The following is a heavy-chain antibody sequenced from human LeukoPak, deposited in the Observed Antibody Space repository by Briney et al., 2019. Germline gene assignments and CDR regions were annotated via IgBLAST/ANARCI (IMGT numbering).Heavy chain of an antibody. Sequence: SETLSLTCTVPGGSISNNNYYWGWIRQPPGKGLEWIGSMYFSGSPYYNPSLKSRVTMSVDTSKNQFSLRVTSVTAADTAVYYCAREGGPYRPLDYSGQGTLVTVSS. CDR2: MYFSGSP. V-gene: IGHV4-39*07. CDR1: GGSISNNNYY. J-gene: IGHJ4*02. CDR3: AREGGPYRPLDY.